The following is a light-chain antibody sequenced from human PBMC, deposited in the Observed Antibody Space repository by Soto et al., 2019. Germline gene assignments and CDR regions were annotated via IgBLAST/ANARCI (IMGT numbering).Light chain of an antibody. CDR1: QPVTNY. CDR3: QQYNSHSPWT. J-gene: IGKJ1*01. CDR2: AAS. Sequence: DIQMTQSSSSLSASVVDGVTITFRASQPVTNYLSWYQQKPGKAPKLFIYAASRLQSGVPSRFSGSGSGTEFTLTISSLQPDDFATYYCQQYNSHSPWTFGQGTKVDI. V-gene: IGKV1-16*01.